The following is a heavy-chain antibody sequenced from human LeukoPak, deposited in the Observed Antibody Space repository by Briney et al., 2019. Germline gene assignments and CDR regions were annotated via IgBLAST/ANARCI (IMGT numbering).Heavy chain of an antibody. J-gene: IGHJ4*02. D-gene: IGHD5-12*01. CDR1: GGSISSGDYY. V-gene: IGHV4-30-4*01. Sequence: PSQTLSLTCTVSGGSISSGDYYWSWIRQPPGKGLEWIGYIYYSGSTSGSTTYYNLSLKSRVTVSVDTSKNQFSLKLYSVTAADTAVYYCASGGADSGSLFDYWGQGTMVTVSS. CDR2: IYYSGSTSGSTT. CDR3: ASGGADSGSLFDY.